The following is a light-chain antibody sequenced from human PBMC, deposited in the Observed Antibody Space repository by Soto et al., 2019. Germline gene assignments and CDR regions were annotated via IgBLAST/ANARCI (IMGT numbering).Light chain of an antibody. V-gene: IGKV1-5*03. Sequence: DIQMTQSPSTLSASVGDRVTITCRASQSISSWLAWYQQEPGKAPKLLIYKASSLESGVPSRFSGSGSGTDFTLTISSLQPEDFATYYCQQSFSIPITFGQGTRLEIK. J-gene: IGKJ5*01. CDR3: QQSFSIPIT. CDR1: QSISSW. CDR2: KAS.